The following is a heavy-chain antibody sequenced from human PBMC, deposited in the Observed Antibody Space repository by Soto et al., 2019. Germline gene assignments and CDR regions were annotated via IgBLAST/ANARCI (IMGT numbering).Heavy chain of an antibody. V-gene: IGHV1-69*01. J-gene: IGHJ2*01. CDR3: ASGVYYGSSDYPPYWYFDL. CDR1: GGTFSSYA. CDR2: IIPIFGTA. Sequence: QVQLVQSGAEVKKPGSSVKVSCKASGGTFSSYAISWVRQAPGQGLEWMGGIIPIFGTANYAQKFQGRVTITADESTSTAYMELSSLRSEDTAVYYCASGVYYGSSDYPPYWYFDLWGRGTLVTVSS. D-gene: IGHD3-22*01.